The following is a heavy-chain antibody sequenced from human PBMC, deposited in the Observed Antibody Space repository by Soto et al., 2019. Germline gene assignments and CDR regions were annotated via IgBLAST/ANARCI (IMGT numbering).Heavy chain of an antibody. Sequence: GGSLRLSCAASGFTFSSYSMNWVRQAPGKGLEWVSSISSSSSYIYYADSVKGRFTISRDNAKNSLYLQMNSLRAEDTAVYYCAREGYSGYDRDDAFDIWGQGTMVTVSS. V-gene: IGHV3-21*01. D-gene: IGHD5-12*01. CDR2: ISSSSSYI. J-gene: IGHJ3*02. CDR1: GFTFSSYS. CDR3: AREGYSGYDRDDAFDI.